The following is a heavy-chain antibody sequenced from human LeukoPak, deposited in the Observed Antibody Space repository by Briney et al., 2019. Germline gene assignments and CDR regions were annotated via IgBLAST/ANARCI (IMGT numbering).Heavy chain of an antibody. J-gene: IGHJ4*02. V-gene: IGHV3-30*02. CDR2: IRYDGSNK. D-gene: IGHD3-9*01. CDR1: GFTFSSYG. CDR3: AKAQLRYFDWSTFDY. Sequence: GGSLRLSCAASGFTFSSYGMHWVRQAPGKGLEWEAFIRYDGSNKYYADSVKGRFTISRDNSKNTLYLQMNSLRAEDTAVYYCAKAQLRYFDWSTFDYWGQGTLVTVSS.